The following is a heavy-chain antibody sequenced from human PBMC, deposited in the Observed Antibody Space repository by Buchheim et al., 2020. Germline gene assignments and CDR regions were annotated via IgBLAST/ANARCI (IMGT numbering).Heavy chain of an antibody. CDR3: ASDLNWDIFDH. Sequence: EVQLVESGGGLVQPGGSLRLSCAASGFTFSSYVMHWVRQVPGKGLEWVSRLSHDGVNPSYADSVKGRFTISSDNDKNTLYLQMNSLRAEDTAVYYCASDLNWDIFDHWGQGTL. CDR1: GFTFSSYV. D-gene: IGHD1/OR15-1a*01. V-gene: IGHV3-74*01. CDR2: LSHDGVNP. J-gene: IGHJ4*02.